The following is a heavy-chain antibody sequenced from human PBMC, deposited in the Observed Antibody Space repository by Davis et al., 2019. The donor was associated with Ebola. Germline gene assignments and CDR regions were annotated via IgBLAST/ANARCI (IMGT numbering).Heavy chain of an antibody. J-gene: IGHJ4*02. CDR1: GFTFSSYW. D-gene: IGHD1-26*01. Sequence: GESLKISCAASGFTFSSYWMSWVRQAPGKGLEWVSVIHSGGSTYYADSVKGRFTISRDNSKNTLYLQMNSLRAEDTAVYYCAKDTWELPEYYFDYWGQGTLVTVSS. CDR2: IHSGGST. CDR3: AKDTWELPEYYFDY. V-gene: IGHV3-53*01.